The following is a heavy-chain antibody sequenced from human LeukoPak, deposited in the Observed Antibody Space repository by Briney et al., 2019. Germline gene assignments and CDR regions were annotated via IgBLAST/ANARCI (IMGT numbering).Heavy chain of an antibody. CDR1: GFTFSSYG. Sequence: GGSPRLSCAASGFTFSSYGMHWVRQAPGKGLEWVAVIWYDGSNKHYADSVKGRFTISRDNSKNTLYLQMNSLRAEDTAVYYCARHRVVGWWELSDFDYWGQGTLVTVSS. CDR2: IWYDGSNK. D-gene: IGHD1-26*01. J-gene: IGHJ4*02. V-gene: IGHV3-33*01. CDR3: ARHRVVGWWELSDFDY.